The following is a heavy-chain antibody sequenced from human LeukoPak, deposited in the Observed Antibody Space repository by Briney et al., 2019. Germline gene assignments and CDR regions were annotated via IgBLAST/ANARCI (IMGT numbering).Heavy chain of an antibody. D-gene: IGHD3-16*01. CDR2: VSGSGGST. Sequence: PGGSLRLSCAASGFTFSSYAMTWVRQAPGKGLEWVSAVSGSGGSTYYADSVKGRFTISRDNAKNSLYLQMNSLRAEDTAVYYCATIDNIMITFGGVHWGQGTLVTVSS. J-gene: IGHJ4*02. CDR1: GFTFSSYA. CDR3: ATIDNIMITFGGVH. V-gene: IGHV3-23*01.